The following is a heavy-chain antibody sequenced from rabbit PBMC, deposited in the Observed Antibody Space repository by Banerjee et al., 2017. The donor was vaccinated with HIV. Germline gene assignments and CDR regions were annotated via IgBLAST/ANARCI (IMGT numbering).Heavy chain of an antibody. CDR3: ARGYYSYDYVGDTYPTYFNL. D-gene: IGHD6-1*01. CDR1: GIDFCSYYY. J-gene: IGHJ4*01. Sequence: QSLEESGGDLVKPGASLTLTCKGPGIDFCSYYYMCWVRQAPGKGLELIACIYSSSGSTWYASWAKGRFTISKTSSTTVTLQMTSLTAADTATYFCARGYYSYDYVGDTYPTYFNLWGQGTLVTVS. CDR2: IYSSSGST. V-gene: IGHV1S40*01.